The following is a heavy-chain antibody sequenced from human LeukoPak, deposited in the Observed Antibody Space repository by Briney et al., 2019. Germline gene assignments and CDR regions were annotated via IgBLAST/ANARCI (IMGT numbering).Heavy chain of an antibody. V-gene: IGHV4-61*02. J-gene: IGHJ4*02. D-gene: IGHD5-18*01. CDR3: ARSITVDTAMVPFDY. Sequence: PSETLSLTCTVPGGSISSGSYYWRWIRQPAGKGLEWIGRIYTSGSTNYNPSLKSRVTISVDTSKNQFSLKLSSVTAADTAVYYCARSITVDTAMVPFDYWGQGTLVTVSS. CDR2: IYTSGST. CDR1: GGSISSGSYY.